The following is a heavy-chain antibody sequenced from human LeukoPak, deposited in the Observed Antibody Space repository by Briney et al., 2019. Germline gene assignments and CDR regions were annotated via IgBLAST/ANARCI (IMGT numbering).Heavy chain of an antibody. CDR3: AKDRFLATVTDY. CDR1: GYG. Sequence: GGSLRLSCAASGYGMHWVRQAPGKGLEWVAVISNKYYADSVKGRFTTSRDNSKNTLYVQMNSLRAEDTAVYYCAKDRFLATVTDYWGQGTLVTVSS. V-gene: IGHV3-30*18. CDR2: ISNK. J-gene: IGHJ4*02. D-gene: IGHD4-17*01.